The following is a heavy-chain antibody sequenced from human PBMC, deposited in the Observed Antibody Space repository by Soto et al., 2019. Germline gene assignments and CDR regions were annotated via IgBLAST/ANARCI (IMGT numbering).Heavy chain of an antibody. J-gene: IGHJ6*04. V-gene: IGHV1-18*01. CDR1: GYTFTSYG. CDR2: ISAYNGNT. Sequence: ASVKVSCKASGYTFTSYGISWVRQAPGQGLEWMGWISAYNGNTNYAQKLQGRVTMTTDTSTSTAYMGLRSLRSDDTAVYYCARDEWEVDPRNGYYYGMDVWGKGTTVTVAS. D-gene: IGHD1-26*01. CDR3: ARDEWEVDPRNGYYYGMDV.